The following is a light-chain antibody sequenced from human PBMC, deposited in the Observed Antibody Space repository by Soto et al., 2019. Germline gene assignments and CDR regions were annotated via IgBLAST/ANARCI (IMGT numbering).Light chain of an antibody. V-gene: IGKV1-39*01. CDR3: QQTYTSVAT. CDR1: QRVDSY. J-gene: IGKJ1*01. CDR2: AAS. Sequence: DIQVTQTPSSLSASVGDSVTLSCQTSQRVDSYIHWYQHQSGKPPKLLIYAASTLQDGVPSRFSGGGSGTAFSLIITGLQPGDSATYYCQQTYTSVATFGQGTNV.